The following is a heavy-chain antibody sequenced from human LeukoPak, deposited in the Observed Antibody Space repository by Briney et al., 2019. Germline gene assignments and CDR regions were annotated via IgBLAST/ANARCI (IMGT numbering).Heavy chain of an antibody. Sequence: PGRSLRLSCAASGFTFSSYAMHWVRQAPGKGLEWVAVISYDGSNKYYADSVKGRFTISRDNSKNTLYLQMNRLRAEDTAVYYCARDGGSVFDYWGQGTLVTVSS. CDR1: GFTFSSYA. D-gene: IGHD3-16*01. CDR3: ARDGGSVFDY. CDR2: ISYDGSNK. V-gene: IGHV3-30-3*01. J-gene: IGHJ4*02.